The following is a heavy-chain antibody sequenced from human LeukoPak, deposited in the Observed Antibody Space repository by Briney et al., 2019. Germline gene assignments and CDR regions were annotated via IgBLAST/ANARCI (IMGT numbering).Heavy chain of an antibody. CDR2: IFYEGKT. CDR1: DGSISAYY. D-gene: IGHD1-1*01. CDR3: ATGRLEKGFDS. Sequence: SETLSLTCTVSDGSISAYYWSWIRQSPGKGLEWIGYIFYEGKTVYNPSLKSRVTISVDTSKNQFSLKLSSVTAADTAVYYCATGRLEKGFDSWGQGTLVTVSS. J-gene: IGHJ5*01. V-gene: IGHV4-59*01.